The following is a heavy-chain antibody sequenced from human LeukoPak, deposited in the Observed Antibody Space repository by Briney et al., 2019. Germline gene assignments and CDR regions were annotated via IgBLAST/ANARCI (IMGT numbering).Heavy chain of an antibody. J-gene: IGHJ6*02. Sequence: SETLSLTCTVSGGSISSSSYYWGWIRQPPGKGLEWIGSIYYSGSTYYNPSLKSRLTMSVDTSKNQFSVRLSSVTAADTAVYYCARDLGLTMDVWGQGTAVTVSS. CDR1: GGSISSSSYY. D-gene: IGHD3/OR15-3a*01. CDR3: ARDLGLTMDV. V-gene: IGHV4-39*07. CDR2: IYYSGST.